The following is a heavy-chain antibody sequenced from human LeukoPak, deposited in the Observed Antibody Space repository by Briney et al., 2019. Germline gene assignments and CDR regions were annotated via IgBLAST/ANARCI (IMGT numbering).Heavy chain of an antibody. J-gene: IGHJ4*02. CDR3: ARLLV. V-gene: IGHV3-7*01. Sequence: GGSLRLSCVASGFTFTNYWMSWVRQAPGKGLEWVANIKYDGSEKYYVDSVKGRFTISRDNAKNSLYLQMNSLRDEDTAVYYCARLLVWGQRTLVTVSS. CDR2: IKYDGSEK. CDR1: GFTFTNYW. D-gene: IGHD2-8*02.